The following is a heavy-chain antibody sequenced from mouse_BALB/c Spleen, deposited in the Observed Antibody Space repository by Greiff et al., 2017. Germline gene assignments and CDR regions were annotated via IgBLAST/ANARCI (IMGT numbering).Heavy chain of an antibody. D-gene: IGHD1-2*01. Sequence: QVQLQQSGAELAKPGASVKMSCKASGYTFTSYWMHWVKQRPGQGLEWIGYINPSTGYTEYNQKFKDKATLTADKSSSTAYMQLSSLTSEDSAVYYCARGLRLPRYWGQGTTLTVSS. J-gene: IGHJ2*01. CDR1: GYTFTSYW. CDR2: INPSTGYT. CDR3: ARGLRLPRY. V-gene: IGHV1-7*01.